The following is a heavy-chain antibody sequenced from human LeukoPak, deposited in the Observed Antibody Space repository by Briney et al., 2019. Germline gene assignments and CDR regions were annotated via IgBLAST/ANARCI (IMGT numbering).Heavy chain of an antibody. CDR1: GGSISSDY. Sequence: SETLSLTCTVSGGSISSDYWSWIRQPPGKGLEWVGYIYYRGSTNYNPSLKSRVTISVDTSKNQFSLKLSSVTAADTAVYYCARLSGYSSGHYYSDYWGQGTLVTVSS. D-gene: IGHD3-22*01. CDR2: IYYRGST. V-gene: IGHV4-59*01. J-gene: IGHJ4*02. CDR3: ARLSGYSSGHYYSDY.